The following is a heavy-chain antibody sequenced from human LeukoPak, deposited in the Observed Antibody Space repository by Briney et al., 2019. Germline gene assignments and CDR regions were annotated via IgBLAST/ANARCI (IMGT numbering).Heavy chain of an antibody. J-gene: IGHJ4*02. D-gene: IGHD6-13*01. Sequence: SETLSLTCTVSNGSINTYYWSWIRQPPGKGLEWIGYIYYSGSTNYNPSLKSRVTISVDTSKNQFSLKLSSVTAADTAVYYCARGQLDLDYWGQGTLVTVSS. CDR2: IYYSGST. CDR3: ARGQLDLDY. V-gene: IGHV4-59*08. CDR1: NGSINTYY.